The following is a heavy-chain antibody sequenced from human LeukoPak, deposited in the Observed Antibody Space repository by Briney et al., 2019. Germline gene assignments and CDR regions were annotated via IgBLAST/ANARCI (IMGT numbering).Heavy chain of an antibody. CDR3: ARVPGHDEYYYYGMDV. CDR1: GYTFTGYY. Sequence: ASVKVSCKASGYTFTGYYMHWVRQAPGQGLEWMGWINPNSGGTNYAQKFQGRVTMTRDTSISTAYMELSRLRSDDTAVYYCARVPGHDEYYYYGMDVWGQGTTVTVSS. J-gene: IGHJ6*02. V-gene: IGHV1-2*02. CDR2: INPNSGGT.